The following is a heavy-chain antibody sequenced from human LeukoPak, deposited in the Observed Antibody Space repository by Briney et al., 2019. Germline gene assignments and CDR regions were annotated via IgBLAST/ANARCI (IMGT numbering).Heavy chain of an antibody. CDR2: IIPIFGTA. CDR3: AREGCSSTSCYDGMAPFDH. V-gene: IGHV1-69*13. J-gene: IGHJ4*02. D-gene: IGHD2-2*01. CDR1: GGTFSSYA. Sequence: SVKVSCKASGGTFSSYAISWVRQAPGQGLEWMGGIIPIFGTANYAQKFQGRVTITADESTSTAYMELSSLRSEDTAVYYCAREGCSSTSCYDGMAPFDHWGQGTLVTVSS.